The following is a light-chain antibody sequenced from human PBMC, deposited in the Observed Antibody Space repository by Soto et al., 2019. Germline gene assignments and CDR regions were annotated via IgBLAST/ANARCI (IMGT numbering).Light chain of an antibody. CDR2: DVT. V-gene: IGLV2-11*01. Sequence: QSALTQPRSVSGSPGQSVTISCTGTSSDIGGYDFVSWYQQHPGKAPKLIICDVTERPSGVPDRFAGSKSGNTASLTISGLQAEDEADYYCCSYSGSYTFVVFGGGTKLTVL. CDR1: SSDIGGYDF. J-gene: IGLJ2*01. CDR3: CSYSGSYTFVV.